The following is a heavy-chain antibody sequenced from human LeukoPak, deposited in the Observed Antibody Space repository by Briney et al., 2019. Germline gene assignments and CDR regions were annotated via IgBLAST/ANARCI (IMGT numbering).Heavy chain of an antibody. CDR3: ARQRDYGDYSYNWFDP. CDR1: GGSISSYY. J-gene: IGHJ5*02. Sequence: PSETLSLTCTVSGGSISSYYWSWIRQAPGKGLEWIGYIYYSGSTNYNPSLKSRVTISVDTSKNQFSLKLSSVTAADTAVYYCARQRDYGDYSYNWFDPWGQGTLVTVSS. V-gene: IGHV4-59*08. D-gene: IGHD4-17*01. CDR2: IYYSGST.